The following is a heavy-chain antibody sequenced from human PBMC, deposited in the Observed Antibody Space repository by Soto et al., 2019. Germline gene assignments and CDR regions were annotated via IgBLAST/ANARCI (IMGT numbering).Heavy chain of an antibody. Sequence: QVQLVQSGAEVKKPGSSVKVSCKASGGTFSSYTISWVRQAPVQGLEWMGRILPILGIANYAQKFQGRVTITADKSTSTDYMEMSSLRSEDKAVYYCASAIPNSGYDVWGQGNLVTVSS. CDR1: GGTFSSYT. V-gene: IGHV1-69*02. J-gene: IGHJ4*02. CDR3: ASAIPNSGYDV. CDR2: ILPILGIA. D-gene: IGHD5-12*01.